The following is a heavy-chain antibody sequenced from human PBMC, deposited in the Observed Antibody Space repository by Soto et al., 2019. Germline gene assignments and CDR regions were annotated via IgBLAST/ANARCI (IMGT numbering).Heavy chain of an antibody. Sequence: QVQLVQSGAEVKRPGDSVTVSCKASGYGFIPYYIHWVRLAPGQGLEWLGWINPSSMVTNHAQRFQGRVTLTRAMSVTTAHLELSSLTSDDSAVYYGTRGGWGDTPIDYGGQGTLVTVSS. V-gene: IGHV1-2*02. J-gene: IGHJ4*02. D-gene: IGHD3-10*01. CDR2: INPSSMVT. CDR1: GYGFIPYY. CDR3: TRGGWGDTPIDY.